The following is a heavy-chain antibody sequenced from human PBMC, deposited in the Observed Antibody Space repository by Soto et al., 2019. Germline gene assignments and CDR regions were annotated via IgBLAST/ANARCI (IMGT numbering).Heavy chain of an antibody. CDR1: GFTFSSYG. Sequence: QVQLVESGGGVVQPGRSLRLSCAASGFTFSSYGMHWVRQAPGKGLEWVAVISYDGSNKYYADSVMGRFTISRDNSKNTLYLQMNSLRAEDTAVYYCAKDRGMATISYFDYWGQGTLVTVSS. V-gene: IGHV3-30*18. CDR3: AKDRGMATISYFDY. CDR2: ISYDGSNK. J-gene: IGHJ4*02. D-gene: IGHD5-12*01.